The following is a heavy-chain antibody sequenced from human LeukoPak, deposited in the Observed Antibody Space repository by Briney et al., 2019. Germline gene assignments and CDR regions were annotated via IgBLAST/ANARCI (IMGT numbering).Heavy chain of an antibody. CDR1: GFTLSNYW. D-gene: IGHD1-26*01. Sequence: GGSLRLSCAASGFTLSNYWMHWVRQAPGKGLVWVSRINGDGSSTSNADAVKGRFTISRDNAKNTLFLQMNSLRAEDTAVYYCARESSWAPDYWGQGTLVTVSS. CDR2: INGDGSST. J-gene: IGHJ4*02. CDR3: ARESSWAPDY. V-gene: IGHV3-74*01.